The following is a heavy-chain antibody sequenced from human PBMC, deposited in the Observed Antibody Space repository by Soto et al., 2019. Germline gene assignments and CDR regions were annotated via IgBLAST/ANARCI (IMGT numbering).Heavy chain of an antibody. CDR2: IYYSGST. Sequence: SETLSLTCTVSGGSLSSSAYYWGWIRQPPGKGLEWIGNIYYSGSTYYSPSLKSRVTISVDTSKNQFSLNLNSVTAADTAVYYCERHIRTIFYGSGSFYFDSWGQGILVTVSS. CDR3: ERHIRTIFYGSGSFYFDS. J-gene: IGHJ4*02. CDR1: GGSLSSSAYY. D-gene: IGHD3-10*01. V-gene: IGHV4-39*01.